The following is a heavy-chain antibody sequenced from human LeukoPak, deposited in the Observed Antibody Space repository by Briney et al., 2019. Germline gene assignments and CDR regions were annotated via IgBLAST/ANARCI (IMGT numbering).Heavy chain of an antibody. CDR2: IKQDGSEK. J-gene: IGHJ4*02. D-gene: IGHD3-16*01. CDR1: GFTFSSYE. Sequence: GGSLRLSCAASGFTFSSYEMNWVRQAPGKGLEWVAKIKQDGSEKYYVDSVEGRFTISRDNARNSLYLQVDSLRVEDTAVYYCARVNKWGFDYWGQGTLVTVSS. V-gene: IGHV3-7*05. CDR3: ARVNKWGFDY.